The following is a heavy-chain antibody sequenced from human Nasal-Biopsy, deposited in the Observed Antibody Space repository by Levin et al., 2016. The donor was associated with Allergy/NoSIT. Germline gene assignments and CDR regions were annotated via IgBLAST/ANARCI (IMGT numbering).Heavy chain of an antibody. CDR1: GGYISSNDYH. J-gene: IGHJ4*02. V-gene: IGHV4-39*07. D-gene: IGHD1-14*01. Sequence: SETLSLTCTVSGGYISSNDYHWGWIRQPPGKGLEWIGNLYKSGTAYNYNPSLTSRVTISVDTSKNQFSLRLTSVTAADTAVYYCARDNNAAASDSWGQGTLVTVSA. CDR2: LYKSGTA. CDR3: ARDNNAAASDS.